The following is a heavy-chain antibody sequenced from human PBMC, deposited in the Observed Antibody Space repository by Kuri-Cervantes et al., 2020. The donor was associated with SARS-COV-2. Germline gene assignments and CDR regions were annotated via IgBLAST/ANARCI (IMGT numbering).Heavy chain of an antibody. CDR1: GGAFSSYP. CDR3: ARQGRRGPFFDY. V-gene: IGHV1-69*05. CDR2: INPMFHKA. D-gene: IGHD1-26*01. Sequence: SAKVSCKASGGAFSSYPLSWVRQAPEQGLEWMGEINPMFHKANFAEEFQGRVTLTTDESTSTAYMELSSLTSQDTAVYYCARQGRRGPFFDYWGQGTLVTVSS. J-gene: IGHJ4*02.